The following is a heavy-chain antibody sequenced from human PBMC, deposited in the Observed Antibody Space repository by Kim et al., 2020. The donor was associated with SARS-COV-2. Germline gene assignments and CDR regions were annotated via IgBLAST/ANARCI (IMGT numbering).Heavy chain of an antibody. V-gene: IGHV4-39*01. CDR3: ARHSRYCSSTSCYDAFDI. Sequence: SRVTISVDTSKNQFSLRLSSVTAADTAVYYCARHSRYCSSTSCYDAFDIWGQGTMVTVSS. J-gene: IGHJ3*02. D-gene: IGHD2-2*01.